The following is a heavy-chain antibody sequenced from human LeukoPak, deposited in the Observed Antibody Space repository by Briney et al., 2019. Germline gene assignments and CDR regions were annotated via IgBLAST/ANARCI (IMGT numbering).Heavy chain of an antibody. CDR2: IYTSGST. J-gene: IGHJ6*03. CDR3: ARSISGSTDASYYYYMDV. Sequence: PSETLSLTCTVSGGSISSYYWSWIRQPAGKGLEWIGRIYTSGSTNYNPSLKSRVTMSVDTPKNQFSLKLSSVTAADTAVYYCARSISGSTDASYYYYMDVWGKGTTVTVSS. V-gene: IGHV4-4*07. D-gene: IGHD6-13*01. CDR1: GGSISSYY.